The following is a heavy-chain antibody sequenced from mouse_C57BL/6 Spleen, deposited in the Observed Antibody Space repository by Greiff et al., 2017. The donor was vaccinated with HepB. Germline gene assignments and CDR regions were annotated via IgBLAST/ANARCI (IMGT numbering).Heavy chain of an antibody. V-gene: IGHV10-1*01. J-gene: IGHJ2*01. Sequence: EVQLVESGGGLVQPKGSLKLSCAASGFSFNTYAMNWVRQAPGKGLEWVARIRSKSNNYATYYADSVKDRFTISRDDSESMLYLQMNNLKTEDTAMYYCGRQANWDMNFDYWGQGTTLTVAS. D-gene: IGHD4-1*01. CDR1: GFSFNTYA. CDR3: GRQANWDMNFDY. CDR2: IRSKSNNYAT.